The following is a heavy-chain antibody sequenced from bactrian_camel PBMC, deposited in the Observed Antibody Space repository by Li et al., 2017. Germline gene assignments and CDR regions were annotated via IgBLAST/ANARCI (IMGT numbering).Heavy chain of an antibody. V-gene: IGHV3S53*01. CDR1: GDTGRV. J-gene: IGHJ4*01. Sequence: VQLVESGGGSVQAGRSLQLSCEVAGDTGRVGWFRQAPGKEREGIAVMSSGGYTRYADPVKGRFTISRDNAKNTLYLQMNNLKPEDTAMYYCAANFGPYCSGPYLARRANFLGQGTQVTVS. D-gene: IGHD2*01. CDR2: MSSGGYT.